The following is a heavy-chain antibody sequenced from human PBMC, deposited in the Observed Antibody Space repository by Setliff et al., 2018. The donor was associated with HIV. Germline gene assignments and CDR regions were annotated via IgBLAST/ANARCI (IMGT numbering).Heavy chain of an antibody. CDR2: IHYTGSN. V-gene: IGHV4-31*02. D-gene: IGHD5-12*01. CDR3: ARGGNSRAAWFDS. Sequence: SETLSLTCTVSGGSVTSGGHYWSWIRQQPGKAPEWIGYIHYTGSNFYNPSLTDRLTLSVDTSDNQFSLKLTSVTAADTAVYYCARGGNSRAAWFDSWGQGTLVTVSS. CDR1: GGSVTSGGHY. J-gene: IGHJ5*01.